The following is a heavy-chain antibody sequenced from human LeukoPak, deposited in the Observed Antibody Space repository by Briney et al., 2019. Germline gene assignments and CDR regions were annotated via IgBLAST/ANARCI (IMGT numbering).Heavy chain of an antibody. CDR2: INHSGST. CDR3: ARDSSGWSGGYGMDV. CDR1: GGSFSGYY. Sequence: SETLSLTCAVYGGSFSGYYWSWIRQPPGKGLEWIGEINHSGSTNYNPSLKSRVTMSVDTSKNQFSLKLSSVTAADTAVYYCARDSSGWSGGYGMDVWGQGTTVTVSS. V-gene: IGHV4-34*01. J-gene: IGHJ6*02. D-gene: IGHD6-19*01.